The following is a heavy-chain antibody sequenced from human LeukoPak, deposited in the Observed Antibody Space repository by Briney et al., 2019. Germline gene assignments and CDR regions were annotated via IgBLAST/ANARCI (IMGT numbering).Heavy chain of an antibody. D-gene: IGHD3-10*01. CDR1: GFTFSSYA. J-gene: IGHJ3*02. CDR3: ARIGGKESFDI. Sequence: PGGSLRLSCAASGFTFSSYAMGWVRQAPGKGLEWVSAISGSGGSTYYADSVKGRLTISRDNAKNSLYLQMNSLRAEDTAVYYCARIGGKESFDIWGQGTMVTVSS. V-gene: IGHV3-23*01. CDR2: ISGSGGST.